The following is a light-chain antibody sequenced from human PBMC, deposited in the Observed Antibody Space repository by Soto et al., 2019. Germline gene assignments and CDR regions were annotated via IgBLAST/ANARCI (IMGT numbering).Light chain of an antibody. J-gene: IGKJ2*01. V-gene: IGKV3-11*01. CDR3: QQRSHWPET. CDR2: DAS. Sequence: DIVLTQSPATLSLSPGERATLSCRASQNVRGYLAWYQQKPGEAPRLLIYDASNRATGTSARFSGSGSGTDFTLTISSLESEDFAIYYCQQRSHWPETFGEGTKLEIK. CDR1: QNVRGY.